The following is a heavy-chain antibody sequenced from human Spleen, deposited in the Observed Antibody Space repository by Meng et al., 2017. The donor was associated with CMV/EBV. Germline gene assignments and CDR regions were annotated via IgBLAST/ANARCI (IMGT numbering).Heavy chain of an antibody. CDR3: ARGRSGSYLDY. D-gene: IGHD3-10*01. CDR2: INHSGST. V-gene: IGHV4-34*01. Sequence: QVQPQQWGAGLLKPSETLSLTCAVYGGSFSGYYWSWIRQPPGKGLEWIGEINHSGSTNYNPSLKSRVTISVDTSKNQFSLKLSSVTAADTAVYYCARGRSGSYLDYWGQGTLVTVSS. J-gene: IGHJ4*02. CDR1: GGSFSGYY.